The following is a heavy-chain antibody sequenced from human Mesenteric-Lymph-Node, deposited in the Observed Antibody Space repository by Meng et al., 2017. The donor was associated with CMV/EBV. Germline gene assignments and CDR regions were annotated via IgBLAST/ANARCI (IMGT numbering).Heavy chain of an antibody. D-gene: IGHD2-2*01. CDR3: ARDGEVIVVVPAAIFDY. Sequence: GESLKISCAASGFTFSSYAMHWVRQAPGKGLEWVAVISYDGSNKYYADSVKGRFTISRDNSKNTLYLQMNSLRAEDTAVYYCARDGEVIVVVPAAIFDYWGQGTLVTVSS. CDR1: GFTFSSYA. CDR2: ISYDGSNK. V-gene: IGHV3-30*04. J-gene: IGHJ4*02.